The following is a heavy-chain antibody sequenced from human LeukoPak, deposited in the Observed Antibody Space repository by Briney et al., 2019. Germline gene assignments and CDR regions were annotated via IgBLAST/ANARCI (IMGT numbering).Heavy chain of an antibody. CDR2: INPNSGGT. V-gene: IGHV1-2*02. CDR3: ARRGSTVTTVDY. J-gene: IGHJ4*02. D-gene: IGHD4-17*01. CDR1: GYTLTELS. Sequence: RASVKVSCKVSGYTLTELSMHWVRQAPGLGLEWMGWINPNSGGTNYAQKFQGRVTMTRDTSISTAYMELSRLRSDDTAVYYCARRGSTVTTVDYWGQGTLVTVSS.